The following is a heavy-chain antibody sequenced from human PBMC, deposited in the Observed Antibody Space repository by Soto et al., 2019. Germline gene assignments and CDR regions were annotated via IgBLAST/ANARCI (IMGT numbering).Heavy chain of an antibody. V-gene: IGHV4-34*01. CDR2: INHSGST. Sequence: SETLSLTCAVYGGSFSGYYWSWIRQPPGKGLEWIGEINHSGSTNYNPSLKSRVTISVDTSKNQFSLKLSSVTAADTAVYYCARGRIAAAADTSYNWFDPWGQGTLVTVSS. J-gene: IGHJ5*02. CDR3: ARGRIAAAADTSYNWFDP. D-gene: IGHD6-13*01. CDR1: GGSFSGYY.